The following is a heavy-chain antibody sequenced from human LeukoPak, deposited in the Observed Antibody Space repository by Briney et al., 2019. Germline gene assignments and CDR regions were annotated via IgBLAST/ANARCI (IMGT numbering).Heavy chain of an antibody. Sequence: ASVKVSCKASGYTFTGYYMHWVRQAPGQGLEWMGWINPNSGGTNYAQKFQGRVTMTRDTSISTAYMELSRLRSDDTAVYYCARDPGLGRVVETSPFDPWGQGTLVTVSS. V-gene: IGHV1-2*02. J-gene: IGHJ5*02. D-gene: IGHD3-22*01. CDR3: ARDPGLGRVVETSPFDP. CDR2: INPNSGGT. CDR1: GYTFTGYY.